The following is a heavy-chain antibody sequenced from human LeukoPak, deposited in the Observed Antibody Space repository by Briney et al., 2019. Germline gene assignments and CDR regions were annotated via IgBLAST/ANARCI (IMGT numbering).Heavy chain of an antibody. CDR1: GGTFSSFA. J-gene: IGHJ6*03. Sequence: SVKVSCKASGGTFSSFAISWVRQAPGQGLEWMGRIIPILGIANYAQKFQGRVTITADKSTSTAYMELCSLRSEDTAVYYCARVLRAQDYYYYYMDVWGKGTTVTVSS. V-gene: IGHV1-69*04. CDR3: ARVLRAQDYYYYYMDV. CDR2: IIPILGIA. D-gene: IGHD2/OR15-2a*01.